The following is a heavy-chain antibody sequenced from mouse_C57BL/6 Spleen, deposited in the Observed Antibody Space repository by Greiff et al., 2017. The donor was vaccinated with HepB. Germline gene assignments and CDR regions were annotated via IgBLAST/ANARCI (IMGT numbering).Heavy chain of an antibody. J-gene: IGHJ2*01. CDR3: ARGNDGYYENYFDY. CDR2: IYPRDGST. Sequence: QVQLKESGPELVKPGASVKLSCKASGYTFTSYDINWVKQRPGQGLEWIGWIYPRDGSTKYNEKFKGKATLTVDTSSSTAYMELHSLTSEDSAVYFCARGNDGYYENYFDYWGQGTTLTVSS. V-gene: IGHV1-85*01. CDR1: GYTFTSYD. D-gene: IGHD2-3*01.